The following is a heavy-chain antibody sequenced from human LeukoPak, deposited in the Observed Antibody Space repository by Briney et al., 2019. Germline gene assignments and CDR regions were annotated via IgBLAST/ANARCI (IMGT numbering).Heavy chain of an antibody. CDR1: GYTFTNYY. J-gene: IGHJ4*01. Sequence: ASVEVSCKASGYTFTNYYMHWVRQAPGQGLEWMGIIRHSGGTIYAQKFQGRVAMTGDTSTSTVYMELSSLRSEDTALYYCAREEEGGTFDYWGQGTLVTVSS. D-gene: IGHD3-16*01. CDR2: IRHSGGT. V-gene: IGHV1-46*01. CDR3: AREEEGGTFDY.